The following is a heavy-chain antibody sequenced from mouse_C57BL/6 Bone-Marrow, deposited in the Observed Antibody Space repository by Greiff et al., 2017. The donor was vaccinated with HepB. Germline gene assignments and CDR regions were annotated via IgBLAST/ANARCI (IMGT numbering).Heavy chain of an antibody. D-gene: IGHD2-1*01. CDR3: AREGGGNYSWFAY. V-gene: IGHV5-4*01. CDR2: ISDGGSYT. CDR1: GFTFSSYA. Sequence: EVKLVESGGGLVKPGGSLKLSCAASGFTFSSYAMSWVRQTPEKRLEWVATISDGGSYTYYPDNVKGRFTISRDNAKNNLYLQMSHLKSEDTAMYYCAREGGGNYSWFAYWGQGTLVTVSA. J-gene: IGHJ3*01.